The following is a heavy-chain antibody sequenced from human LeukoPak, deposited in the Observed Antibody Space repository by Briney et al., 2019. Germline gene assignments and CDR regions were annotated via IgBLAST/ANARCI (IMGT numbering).Heavy chain of an antibody. CDR2: MSTSGSS. J-gene: IGHJ4*02. CDR3: ARVNSSGSFHDY. Sequence: PSETLSLTCTISGGSISSYYWSWIRQPGGKGVEWIGRMSTSGSSNYNPSLTSRVTMSVDKPKNQFSLNLNSVTAADTAVYFCARVNSSGSFHDYWGQGARVTVSS. CDR1: GGSISSYY. V-gene: IGHV4-4*07. D-gene: IGHD3-22*01.